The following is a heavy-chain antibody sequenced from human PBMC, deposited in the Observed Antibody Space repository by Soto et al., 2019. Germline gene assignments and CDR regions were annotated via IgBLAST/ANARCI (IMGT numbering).Heavy chain of an antibody. Sequence: QVRLVQSGAEVKEPGDSVRVSCEASGYTFTAYHIHWVRQAPGQGLEWMGWINPKFGDTGYAQDFQGRCSMTGDMSISTVYMELSRLTSDDTAIYYCARNMDYYYGRGSGNGHGVWGQGTTVTVFS. CDR3: ARNMDYYYGRGSGNGHGV. CDR1: GYTFTAYH. V-gene: IGHV1-2*02. D-gene: IGHD3-10*02. CDR2: INPKFGDT. J-gene: IGHJ6*02.